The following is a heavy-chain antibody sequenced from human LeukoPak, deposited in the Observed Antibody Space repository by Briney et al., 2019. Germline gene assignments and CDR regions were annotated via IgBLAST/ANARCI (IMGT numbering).Heavy chain of an antibody. D-gene: IGHD3-3*01. V-gene: IGHV4-34*01. CDR1: GGSFSGYY. Sequence: SETLSLTCAVYGGSFSGYYWSWIRQPPGKGLEWIGEINHSGSTNYNPSLKSRVTISVDTSENQFSLKLSSVTAADTAVYYCATRRFDFWSGYSLAFDYWGQGTLVTVSS. CDR3: ATRRFDFWSGYSLAFDY. CDR2: INHSGST. J-gene: IGHJ4*02.